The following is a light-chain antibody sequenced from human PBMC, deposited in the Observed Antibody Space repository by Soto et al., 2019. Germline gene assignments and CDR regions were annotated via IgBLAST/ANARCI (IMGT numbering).Light chain of an antibody. V-gene: IGLV2-14*01. CDR2: EVS. CDR3: SSYTSGSLVV. CDR1: SSDVGGYNY. Sequence: QSALTQPASVSGSPGQSITISCTGTSSDVGGYNYVSWYQQHPGKAPKLMIYEVSNRPSGVSNRFSASKSGNTASLTISGLQAEDEADYYCSSYTSGSLVVFGGGTKLTVL. J-gene: IGLJ2*01.